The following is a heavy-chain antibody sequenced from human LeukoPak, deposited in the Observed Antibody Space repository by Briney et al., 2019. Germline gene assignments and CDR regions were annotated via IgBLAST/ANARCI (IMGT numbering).Heavy chain of an antibody. J-gene: IGHJ3*02. D-gene: IGHD2-2*02. CDR1: GFTFSSYW. V-gene: IGHV3-74*01. CDR3: ARDEKARGYCSSTSCYSAFDI. Sequence: PGGSLRLSCAASGFTFSSYWMHWVRQAPGKGLVWVSRINSDGSSTSYADSVKGRFTISRDNAKNTLYLQMNSLRAEDTAVYYCARDEKARGYCSSTSCYSAFDIWGQGTMVTVSS. CDR2: INSDGSST.